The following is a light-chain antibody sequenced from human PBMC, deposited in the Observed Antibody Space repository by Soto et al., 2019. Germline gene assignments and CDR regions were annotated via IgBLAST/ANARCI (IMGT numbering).Light chain of an antibody. CDR2: EGS. V-gene: IGLV2-23*01. CDR1: SSDVGSYNL. J-gene: IGLJ1*01. CDR3: CSYAGSIG. Sequence: QSALTQPASVSGSPGQSITISCTGTSSDVGSYNLVSWYQQHPGKAPKLMIYEGSKRPSGVSNRFSGSKSGNTASLTISGLQAEDEADYYCCSYAGSIGFGTGTKLTVL.